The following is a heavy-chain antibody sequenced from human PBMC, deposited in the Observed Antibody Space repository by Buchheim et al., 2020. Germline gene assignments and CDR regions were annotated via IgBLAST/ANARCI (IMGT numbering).Heavy chain of an antibody. CDR3: AKDHSASGRSAYYYYGMDV. V-gene: IGHV3-43D*03. CDR2: ISWDGGST. Sequence: EVQLVESGGVVVQPGGSLRLSCAASGFTFDDYAMHWVRQAPGKGLEWVSLISWDGGSTYYADSVKGRFTISRDNSKNSLYLQMNSLRAEDTALYYCAKDHSASGRSAYYYYGMDVWGQGTT. D-gene: IGHD2-15*01. CDR1: GFTFDDYA. J-gene: IGHJ6*02.